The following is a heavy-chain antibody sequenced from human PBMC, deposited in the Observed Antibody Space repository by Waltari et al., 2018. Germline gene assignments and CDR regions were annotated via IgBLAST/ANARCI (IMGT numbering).Heavy chain of an antibody. CDR1: GRSFNSSY. Sequence: QVQVQQWGAGRLKPSETLSPTFAVYGRSFNSSYWTWICPPPGKGLEWIGEINQSGSTKYNPSLKSRVTTSVDTSKNQLSLEVNSVTAADTAVYYCARGRAADGQALFDYWGQGTLVTVSS. D-gene: IGHD6-13*01. J-gene: IGHJ4*02. CDR2: INQSGST. CDR3: ARGRAADGQALFDY. V-gene: IGHV4-34*01.